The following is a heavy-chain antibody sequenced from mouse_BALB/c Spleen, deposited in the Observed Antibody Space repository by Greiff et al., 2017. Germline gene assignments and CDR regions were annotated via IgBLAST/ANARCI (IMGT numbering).Heavy chain of an antibody. D-gene: IGHD1-2*01. CDR2: INPYNGDT. CDR1: GYSFTGYF. CDR3: ARGGFTTALYYYAMDY. J-gene: IGHJ4*01. V-gene: IGHV1-20*02. Sequence: VQLQQSGAELVKPGASVKISCKASGYSFTGYFMNWVMQSHGKSLEWIGRINPYNGDTFYNQKFKGKATLTVDKSSSTAHMELRSLASEDSAVYYCARGGFTTALYYYAMDYWGQGTSVTVSS.